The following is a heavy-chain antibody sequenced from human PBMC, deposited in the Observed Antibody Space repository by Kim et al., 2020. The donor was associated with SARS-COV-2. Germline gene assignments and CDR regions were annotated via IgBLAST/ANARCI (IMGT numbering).Heavy chain of an antibody. V-gene: IGHV3-15*01. D-gene: IGHD2-15*01. CDR3: TTGAK. J-gene: IGHJ4*02. CDR2: IKGKTDAGTT. CDR1: GFTFSNAW. Sequence: GGSLRLSCAASGFTFSNAWMSWVRQAPGKGLEWVGRIKGKTDAGTTDYAAPAKGRFSISRDDSKNTLYLQMNSLKTEDTAVYYCTTGAKWGQGTLVTVSS.